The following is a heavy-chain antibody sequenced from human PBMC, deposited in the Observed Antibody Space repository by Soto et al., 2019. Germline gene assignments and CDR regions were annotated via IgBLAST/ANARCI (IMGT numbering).Heavy chain of an antibody. CDR1: GGSFSGYY. V-gene: IGHV4-34*01. D-gene: IGHD3-3*01. CDR2: INHSGST. Sequence: SETLSLTCAVYGGSFSGYYWSWIRQPPGKGLEWIGEINHSGSTNYNPSLKSRVTISVDTSKNQFSLKLSSVTAADTAVYYCARNYDFWSGYPTPWGQGTLVTVSS. CDR3: ARNYDFWSGYPTP. J-gene: IGHJ5*02.